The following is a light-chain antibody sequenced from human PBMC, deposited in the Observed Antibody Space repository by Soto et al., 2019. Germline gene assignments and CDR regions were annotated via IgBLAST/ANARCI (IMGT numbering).Light chain of an antibody. CDR3: SSYTSTGTLYV. CDR2: EVS. J-gene: IGLJ1*01. Sequence: QSALTQPASVSGSPGQSITISCTGTSSDVGGYNYVSWYQQYPGKAPKLMIYEVSNRPSGVSNRFSGSKSGNTASLTISGLQAEDEADYYCSSYTSTGTLYVFGTGTKLTVL. V-gene: IGLV2-14*01. CDR1: SSDVGGYNY.